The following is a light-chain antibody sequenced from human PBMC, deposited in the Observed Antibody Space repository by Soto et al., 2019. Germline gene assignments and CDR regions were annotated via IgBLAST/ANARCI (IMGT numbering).Light chain of an antibody. CDR3: QSFDTNLRGWV. CDR1: SSNIGAGYD. J-gene: IGLJ3*02. Sequence: QSVLTQPPSVSGAPGQRVTISCSGPSSNIGAGYDVHWYHQLPGTAPKLLIFGNNNRPSGVPARFSASRSGTSASLAITGLQAEDEADYYCQSFDTNLRGWVFGGGTKVTVL. V-gene: IGLV1-40*01. CDR2: GNN.